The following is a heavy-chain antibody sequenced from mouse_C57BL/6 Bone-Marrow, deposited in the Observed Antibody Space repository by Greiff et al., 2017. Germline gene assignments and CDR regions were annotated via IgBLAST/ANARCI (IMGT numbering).Heavy chain of an antibody. J-gene: IGHJ2*01. D-gene: IGHD1-1*01. CDR3: ARKDYYGRHYFDY. V-gene: IGHV5-17*01. CDR1: GFTFSDYG. CDR2: ISSGSSTI. Sequence: EVKVVESGGGLVKPGGSLKLSCAASGFTFSDYGMHWVRQAPEKGLEWVAYISSGSSTIYYAATVKGRFTISRDNAKNTLFLQMTRRRSEDTAMYYFARKDYYGRHYFDYWGQGTTLTVSS.